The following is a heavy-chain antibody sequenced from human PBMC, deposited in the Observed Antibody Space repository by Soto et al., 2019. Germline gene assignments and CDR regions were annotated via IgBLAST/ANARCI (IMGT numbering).Heavy chain of an antibody. D-gene: IGHD3-3*01. Sequence: GGSLRLPWAAAGFTFSDYYMSWIRQAPGKGLEWVSYISSSGSTIYYADSVKGRFTISRDNAKNSLYLQMNSLRAEDTAVYYCARDLPLSDFWSGYYGTFDIWGQGTMVTVSS. CDR2: ISSSGSTI. J-gene: IGHJ3*02. V-gene: IGHV3-11*01. CDR1: GFTFSDYY. CDR3: ARDLPLSDFWSGYYGTFDI.